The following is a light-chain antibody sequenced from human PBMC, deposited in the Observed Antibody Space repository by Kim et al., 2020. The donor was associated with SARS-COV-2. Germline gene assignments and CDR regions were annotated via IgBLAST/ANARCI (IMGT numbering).Light chain of an antibody. CDR1: QSIGNH. Sequence: ASVGDRVTISCRASQSIGNHLVWYQQKPGKVPKVLMYAASTLQSGVPARFSGSGSGTDFTLTISSLQPEDVAAYYCQNYNSAPLTFGGGTKVDIK. V-gene: IGKV1-27*01. CDR3: QNYNSAPLT. J-gene: IGKJ4*01. CDR2: AAS.